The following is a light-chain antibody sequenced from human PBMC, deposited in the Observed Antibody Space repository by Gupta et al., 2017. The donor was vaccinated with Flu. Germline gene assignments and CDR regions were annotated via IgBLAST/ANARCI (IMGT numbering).Light chain of an antibody. Sequence: ITCRASQSINNWLAWYQQKPGRAPKLLIYKASNLKSGVPSRFSGSESGTEFTLTINSLQADDFATYYCQQHQSYPLTFGGGTKIQIK. CDR2: KAS. V-gene: IGKV1-5*03. CDR3: QQHQSYPLT. CDR1: QSINNW. J-gene: IGKJ4*01.